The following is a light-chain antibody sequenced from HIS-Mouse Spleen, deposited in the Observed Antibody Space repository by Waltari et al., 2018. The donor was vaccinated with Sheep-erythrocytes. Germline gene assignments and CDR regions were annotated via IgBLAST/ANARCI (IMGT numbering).Light chain of an antibody. J-gene: IGLJ3*02. V-gene: IGLV2-8*01. CDR3: SSYAGSNNWV. CDR2: EVS. CDR1: SRDVGGYHH. Sequence: QSALTQPPSASVSPGQPVTISCTGTSRDVGGYHHVPRYQQHPGKAPKLMIYEVSKRPYGVPDRFSGSNSGNTASLTFSGLQAEDEADYYCSSYAGSNNWVFGGGTKLTVL.